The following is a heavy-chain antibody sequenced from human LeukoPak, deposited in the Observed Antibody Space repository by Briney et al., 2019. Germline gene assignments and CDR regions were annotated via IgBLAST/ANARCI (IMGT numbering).Heavy chain of an antibody. CDR2: IYYSGSP. CDR3: ARHTVFEI. J-gene: IGHJ3*02. Sequence: SETLSLTCTVSGGSISSGGYYWSWIRQHPGKGLEWIGYIYYSGSPYYNPSLKSRLTISVDTSKNQFSLQLTSVTAADTAVYYCARHTVFEIWGQGTMVTVSS. CDR1: GGSISSGGYY. V-gene: IGHV4-31*03.